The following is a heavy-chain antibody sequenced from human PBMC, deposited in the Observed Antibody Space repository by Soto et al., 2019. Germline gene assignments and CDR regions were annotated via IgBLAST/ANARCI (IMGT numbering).Heavy chain of an antibody. CDR3: ARDLDSSASPFFN. J-gene: IGHJ4*02. CDR2: ISAYNGNT. CDR1: GYNFTSYG. D-gene: IGHD6-25*01. V-gene: IGHV1-18*01. Sequence: ASVKVSCKASGYNFTSYGISWVRQAPGQGLEWMGWISAYNGNTNYAQKLQCSVTMTTDSSTSTAYMVLRILSSVDSAVYYCARDLDSSASPFFNWGQGTLVTVSS.